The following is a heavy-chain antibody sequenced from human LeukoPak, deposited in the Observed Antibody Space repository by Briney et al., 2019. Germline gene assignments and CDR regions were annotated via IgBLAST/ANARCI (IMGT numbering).Heavy chain of an antibody. J-gene: IGHJ4*02. Sequence: GGSLRLSCAASGFTFSSNAMHWVRQSPGKGLEWVAVISYDGSHEYYVDSVKGRFTISRDNAKNSLYLQMNSLRAEDTAVYYCARAEMATITYPDYWGQGTPVTVTS. CDR2: ISYDGSHE. V-gene: IGHV3-30-3*01. CDR1: GFTFSSNA. CDR3: ARAEMATITYPDY. D-gene: IGHD5-24*01.